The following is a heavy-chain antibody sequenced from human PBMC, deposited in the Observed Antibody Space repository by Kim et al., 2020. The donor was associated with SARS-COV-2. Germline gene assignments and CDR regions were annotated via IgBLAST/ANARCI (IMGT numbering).Heavy chain of an antibody. D-gene: IGHD3-22*01. V-gene: IGHV3-30*07. CDR3: ARDRAFGDYDSSDY. Sequence: YTHSGKGRFPIPRDNSKNTLYLQMNSLRAEDTAVYYCARDRAFGDYDSSDYWGQGTLVTVSS. J-gene: IGHJ4*02.